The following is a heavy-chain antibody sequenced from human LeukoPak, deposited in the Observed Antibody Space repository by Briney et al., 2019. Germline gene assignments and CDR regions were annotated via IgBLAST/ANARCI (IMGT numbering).Heavy chain of an antibody. J-gene: IGHJ6*02. D-gene: IGHD2-2*01. CDR1: GGSLISTTYY. CDR3: ARDVVVVPAAIHYGMDV. CDR2: IYYSGST. V-gene: IGHV4-39*07. Sequence: PSETLSLTCAVSGGSLISTTYYWGWIRQPPGKGLEWIGSIYYSGSTYYNPSLKSRVTISVDTSKNQFSLNLSSVTAADTAVYYCARDVVVVPAAIHYGMDVWGQGTTVTVSS.